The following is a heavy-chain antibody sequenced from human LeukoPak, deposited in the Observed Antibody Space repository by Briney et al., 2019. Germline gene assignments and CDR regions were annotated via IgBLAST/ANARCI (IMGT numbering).Heavy chain of an antibody. CDR2: IYYSGST. D-gene: IGHD3-3*01. V-gene: IGHV4-59*01. CDR3: ARKITIFGVAGLVWYFDL. J-gene: IGHJ2*01. CDR1: GGSISSYY. Sequence: PSETLSLTCTVSGGSISSYYWSWIRQPPGKGLEWIGYIYYSGSTNYNPSLKSRVTISVDTSKNQFSLKLSSVTAADTAVYYCARKITIFGVAGLVWYFDLWGRGTLVTVFS.